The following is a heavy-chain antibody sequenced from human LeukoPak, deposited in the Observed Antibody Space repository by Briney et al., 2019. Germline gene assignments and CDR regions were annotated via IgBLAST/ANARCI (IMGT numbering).Heavy chain of an antibody. CDR1: GYSFSSYT. D-gene: IGHD4-17*01. V-gene: IGHV1-3*01. J-gene: IGHJ4*02. CDR3: AREGRYGDYGDY. CDR2: INAGNGDT. Sequence: AASVKVSCKASGYSFSSYTIHWVRQAPGQRLEWVGWINAGNGDTKYSQKFQARVTITRDTSATTAYMELSSLRSEDTAVYYCAREGRYGDYGDYWGQGTLVTVSS.